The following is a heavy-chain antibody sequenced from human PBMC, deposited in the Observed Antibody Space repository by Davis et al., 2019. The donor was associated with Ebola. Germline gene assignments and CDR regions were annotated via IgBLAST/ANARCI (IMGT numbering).Heavy chain of an antibody. Sequence: GESLKISCTDSVITFSSYAMTWVRQAPGKGLEWVSAISGSGGSTYYADSVKGRFTISRDNSKNTLYLQMNSLRAEDTAVYYCAKVWGSLGGSCFSTHWGQGTLVTVSS. V-gene: IGHV3-23*01. CDR3: AKVWGSLGGSCFSTH. J-gene: IGHJ4*02. CDR1: VITFSSYA. CDR2: ISGSGGST. D-gene: IGHD2-15*01.